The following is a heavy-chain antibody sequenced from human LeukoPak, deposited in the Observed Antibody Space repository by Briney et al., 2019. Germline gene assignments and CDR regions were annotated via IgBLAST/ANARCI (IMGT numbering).Heavy chain of an antibody. CDR1: GFTFSSYA. V-gene: IGHV3-64*01. J-gene: IGHJ5*02. Sequence: GGSLRLSCAASGFTFSSYAMHWVRQAPGKGLEYVSAISGNGGSTYYANSVKGRFTISRDNSKNTLYLQMGSLRAEDMAVYYCARSSKGDSSSVFWFDPWGQGTLVTVSS. D-gene: IGHD6-6*01. CDR3: ARSSKGDSSSVFWFDP. CDR2: ISGNGGST.